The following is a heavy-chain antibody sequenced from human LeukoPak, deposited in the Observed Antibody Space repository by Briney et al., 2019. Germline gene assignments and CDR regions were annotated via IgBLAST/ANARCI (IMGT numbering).Heavy chain of an antibody. CDR2: IYTTGST. CDR3: PRSRDPFPSAHFDH. D-gene: IGHD1-26*01. V-gene: IGHV4-61*02. CDR1: GDSISSGSYY. Sequence: SETLSLTCTLSGDSISSGSYYWSWIRQPAGKGLEWLGRIYTTGSTNYNPSLKSRVTISLDTSKNQFSLNLTSVTAADTAMYFCPRSRDPFPSAHFDHGGQEILVTVPS. J-gene: IGHJ4*02.